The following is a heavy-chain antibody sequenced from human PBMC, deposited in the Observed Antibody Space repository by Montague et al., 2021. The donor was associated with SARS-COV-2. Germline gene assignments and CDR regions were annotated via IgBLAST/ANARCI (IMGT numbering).Heavy chain of an antibody. V-gene: IGHV4-34*01. CDR3: ARGRQHINMVVVVVTGGEYCFDF. D-gene: IGHD3-22*01. Sequence: SETLSLTCAVYGGSFSDYSWTWIRQPPGKGLEWIGEINHRGSTNYNPSLKSRVAISVDTSKNQFSLKMTSVTAADTAVYYCARGRQHINMVVVVVTGGEYCFDFWGQGTLVAVSS. J-gene: IGHJ4*02. CDR1: GGSFSDYS. CDR2: INHRGST.